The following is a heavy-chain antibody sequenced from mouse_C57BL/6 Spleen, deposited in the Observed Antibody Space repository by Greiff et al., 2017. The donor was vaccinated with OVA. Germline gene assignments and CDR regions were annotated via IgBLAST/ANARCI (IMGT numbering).Heavy chain of an antibody. J-gene: IGHJ2*01. CDR3: ARTLTAQATYYFDY. CDR1: GYTFTSYW. CDR2: IDPSDSYT. D-gene: IGHD3-2*02. V-gene: IGHV1-69*01. Sequence: QVQLQQPGAELVMPGASVKLSCKASGYTFTSYWMHWVKQRPGQGLEWIGEIDPSDSYTNYNQKFKGKSTLTVDKSSSTAYMQLSSLTSEDSAVYYCARTLTAQATYYFDYWGQGTTLTVSS.